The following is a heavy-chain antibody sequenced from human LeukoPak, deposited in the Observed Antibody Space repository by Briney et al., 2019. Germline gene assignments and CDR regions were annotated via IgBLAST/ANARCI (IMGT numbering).Heavy chain of an antibody. V-gene: IGHV3-15*01. CDR1: GFTFSNAW. CDR2: IKSKTDGGTT. J-gene: IGHJ4*02. CDR3: TTDNSSYYEGNC. Sequence: GGSLRLSCAASGFTFSNAWMSWVRQAPGKGLEWVGRIKSKTDGGTTDYAAPVKGRFTISRDDSKNTLYLQMNSLKTEDTAVYYCTTDNSSYYEGNCWGQGTLVTVSS. D-gene: IGHD3-22*01.